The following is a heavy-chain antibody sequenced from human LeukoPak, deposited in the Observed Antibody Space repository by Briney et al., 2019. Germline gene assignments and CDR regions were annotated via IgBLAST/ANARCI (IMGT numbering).Heavy chain of an antibody. Sequence: ASVKVSCKASGYTFTGYYMHWVRQAPGQGLEWMGWINPNSGGTNYAQKFQGRVTMTRDTSISTAYMELSRLRSDDTAVYYCARVHYDILTGYSGLDYWGQGTLVTVSS. CDR2: INPNSGGT. CDR1: GYTFTGYY. CDR3: ARVHYDILTGYSGLDY. D-gene: IGHD3-9*01. J-gene: IGHJ4*02. V-gene: IGHV1-2*02.